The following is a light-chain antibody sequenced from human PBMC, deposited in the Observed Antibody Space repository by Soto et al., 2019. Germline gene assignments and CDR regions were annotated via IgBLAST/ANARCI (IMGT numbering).Light chain of an antibody. Sequence: QLVLTQSPSASASLGASVKLTCTLSSGHSSYAIAWHQQQPEKGPRYLMKLNSDGSHSKGDGIPDRFSGSSSGAERYLTISSLQSEDEADYYCQTWGTGMRGVFGGGTQLTVL. CDR2: LNSDGSH. CDR3: QTWGTGMRGV. J-gene: IGLJ2*01. CDR1: SGHSSYA. V-gene: IGLV4-69*01.